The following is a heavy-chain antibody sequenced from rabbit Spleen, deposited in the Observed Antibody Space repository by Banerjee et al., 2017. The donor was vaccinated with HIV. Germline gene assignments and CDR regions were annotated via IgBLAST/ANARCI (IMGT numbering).Heavy chain of an antibody. CDR1: GFSFSSSYY. J-gene: IGHJ4*01. CDR2: IYTGSSGST. CDR3: GRTDGGSGNAINL. Sequence: QEQLVESGGGLVQPEGSLTLTCTASGFSFSSSYYMCWVRQAPGKGLEWIGCIYTGSSGSTYYASWAKGRFTISKTSSTTVTLQMTSLTAADTATYFCGRTDGGSGNAINLWGPGTLVTVS. V-gene: IGHV1S45*01. D-gene: IGHD5-1*01.